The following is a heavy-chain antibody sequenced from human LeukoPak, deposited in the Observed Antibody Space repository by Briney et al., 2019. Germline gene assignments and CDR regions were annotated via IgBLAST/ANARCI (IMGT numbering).Heavy chain of an antibody. CDR3: ARGATYAYYQDY. CDR2: IKYDASST. V-gene: IGHV3-74*01. J-gene: IGHJ4*02. D-gene: IGHD1-26*01. Sequence: PGGSLRLSCADSGFTFSSHWMHWVRQAPGKGLVWVSRIKYDASSTSYADSVKGRFTISRDNAKNTLYLQMNNLRAEDTAVYYCARGATYAYYQDYWGQGTLVTVSS. CDR1: GFTFSSHW.